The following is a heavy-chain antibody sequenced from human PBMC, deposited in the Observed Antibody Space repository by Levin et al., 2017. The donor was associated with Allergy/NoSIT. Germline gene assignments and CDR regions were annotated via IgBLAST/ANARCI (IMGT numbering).Heavy chain of an antibody. CDR3: ARMGGFLGIAAFDY. V-gene: IGHV5-51*01. CDR1: GYSFTSYW. Sequence: ASVKVSCKGSGYSFTSYWIGWVRQMPGKGLEWMGIIYPGDSDTRYSPSFQGQVTIPADKSISTAYLQWSSLKASDTAMYYCARMGGFLGIAAFDYWGQGTLVTVSS. J-gene: IGHJ4*02. CDR2: IYPGDSDT. D-gene: IGHD6-13*01.